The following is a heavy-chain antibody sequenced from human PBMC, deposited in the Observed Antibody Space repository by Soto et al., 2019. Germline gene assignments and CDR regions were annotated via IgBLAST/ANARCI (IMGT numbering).Heavy chain of an antibody. CDR2: IYYSGST. J-gene: IGHJ4*02. CDR3: ARDYASRLGGSGNGFDY. CDR1: GASVSSGSNY. V-gene: IGHV4-61*01. Sequence: QVQLQESGPGLMKPSETLSLTCTVSGASVSSGSNYWSWIRQPPGKGLEWIGYIYYSGSTSYNPSLKSRVTISADTSKNQFSLKLSSVTAADTAVYYCARDYASRLGGSGNGFDYWCQGTLVTVSS. D-gene: IGHD1-26*01.